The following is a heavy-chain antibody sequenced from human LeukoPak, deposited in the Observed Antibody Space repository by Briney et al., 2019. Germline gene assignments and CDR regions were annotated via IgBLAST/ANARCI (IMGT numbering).Heavy chain of an antibody. D-gene: IGHD6-13*01. V-gene: IGHV1-8*03. CDR3: ARGSGSSWYYYFDY. CDR1: GYTFTSYD. Sequence: GASVKVSCKASGYTFTSYDINWVRQATGQGLEWMGWMNPNSGNTGYAQKFQGRVTITRNTSISTAYMELSSLRSEDTAVYYCARGSGSSWYYYFDYWGQGTLVTVSS. J-gene: IGHJ4*02. CDR2: MNPNSGNT.